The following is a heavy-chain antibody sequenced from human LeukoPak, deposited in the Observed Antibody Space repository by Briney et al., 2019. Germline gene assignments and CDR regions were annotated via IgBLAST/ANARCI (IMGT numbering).Heavy chain of an antibody. CDR3: AKQLGYCSSTSCSPPGVFDY. CDR2: IYYSGST. Sequence: SETLSLTCTVSGESISGFYWNWIRQPPGKGLEWIGYIYYSGSTNYNPSLKSRVTISIDSSKNQFSLKLSSVTAADTAVYYCAKQLGYCSSTSCSPPGVFDYWGQGTLVTVSS. CDR1: GESISGFY. J-gene: IGHJ4*02. V-gene: IGHV4-59*08. D-gene: IGHD2-2*01.